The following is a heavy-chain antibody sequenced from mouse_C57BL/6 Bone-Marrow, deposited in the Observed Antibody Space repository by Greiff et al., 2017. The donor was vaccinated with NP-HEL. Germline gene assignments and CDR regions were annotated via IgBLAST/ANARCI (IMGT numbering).Heavy chain of an antibody. CDR3: AREVLRLAWFAY. CDR1: GYTFTSYW. D-gene: IGHD1-1*01. CDR2: IHPNSGST. J-gene: IGHJ3*01. V-gene: IGHV1-64*01. Sequence: QVQLQRPGAELVKPGASVKLSCKASGYTFTSYWMHWVKQRPGQGLEWIGMIHPNSGSTNYNEKFKSKATLPVDKSSSTAYMQLSSLTSEDSAVYYCAREVLRLAWFAYGGQGTLVTGSA.